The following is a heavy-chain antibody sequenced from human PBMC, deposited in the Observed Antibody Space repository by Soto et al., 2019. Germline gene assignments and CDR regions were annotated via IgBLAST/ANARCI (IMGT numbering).Heavy chain of an antibody. CDR3: ERNLPSARDIDY. Sequence: QVQLLQSGAEVRKPGASVKVSCKASGYTFISNGITWVRQAPGQGLEWMGWISGYNGYTNYAQKFQGRVTVTSDTTTGSVDIEWTSLTSEDTFVYYWERNLPSARDIDYWAQRTLVTVSS. J-gene: IGHJ4*02. D-gene: IGHD6-6*01. V-gene: IGHV1-18*01. CDR1: GYTFISNG. CDR2: ISGYNGYT.